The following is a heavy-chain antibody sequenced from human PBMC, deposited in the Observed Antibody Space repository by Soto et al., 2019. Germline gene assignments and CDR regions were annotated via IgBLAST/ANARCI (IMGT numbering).Heavy chain of an antibody. D-gene: IGHD5-18*01. CDR1: GGSISSGSYY. J-gene: IGHJ4*02. Sequence: QVQLQESGPGLVKPSQTLSLTCTVSGGSISSGSYYWSWIRQHPGKGLEWIGYIYYSGTTYYNPSLKSRITISLDTSKNQFSLTLSSVTAADTAVYYCARTAEDRAMPYTFDYWGQGTLVTVSS. CDR3: ARTAEDRAMPYTFDY. CDR2: IYYSGTT. V-gene: IGHV4-31*03.